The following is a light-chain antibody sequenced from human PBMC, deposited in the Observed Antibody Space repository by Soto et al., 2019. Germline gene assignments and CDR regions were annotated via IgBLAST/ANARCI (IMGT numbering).Light chain of an antibody. CDR1: QRVSSSY. Sequence: EIVLTQSPGTLSLSPGERATLSCRASQRVSSSYLAWYQQKPGQAPRLLIYGASSRATGIPDRFSGSGSGTDFTLTISRLEPEDVAVYYCQQYGSSPQTFGQGTKVEIK. CDR3: QQYGSSPQT. CDR2: GAS. V-gene: IGKV3-20*01. J-gene: IGKJ1*01.